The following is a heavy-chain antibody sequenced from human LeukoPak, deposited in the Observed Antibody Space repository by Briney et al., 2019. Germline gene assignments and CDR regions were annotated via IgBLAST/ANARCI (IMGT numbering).Heavy chain of an antibody. CDR1: GFTFSSYS. J-gene: IGHJ4*02. CDR3: ARDPYRDAPDYFDY. Sequence: PGGCLRLSCAASGFTFSSYSMHWVRQAPGKGLEWVAVISDDGTFTLYGNSVRGRFTISRDSSKNTLYLQMNSLRPEDTAVYYCARDPYRDAPDYFDYWGQGTLVTVSS. V-gene: IGHV3-30-3*01. CDR2: ISDDGTFT.